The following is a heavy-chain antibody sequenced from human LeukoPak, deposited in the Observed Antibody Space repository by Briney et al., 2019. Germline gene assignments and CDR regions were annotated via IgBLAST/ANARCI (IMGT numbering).Heavy chain of an antibody. J-gene: IGHJ6*03. D-gene: IGHD2-2*01. CDR3: ARRARYCSSTSCQTITPYYYYYMDV. CDR2: IYYSGST. V-gene: IGHV4-59*08. Sequence: PSETLSLTCTVSGGSISSYYWSWIRQPPGKGLEWIGYIYYSGSTNYNPSLKSRVTISVDTSKNQFSLKLSSVTAADTAVYYCARRARYCSSTSCQTITPYYYYYMDVWGKGTTVTVSS. CDR1: GGSISSYY.